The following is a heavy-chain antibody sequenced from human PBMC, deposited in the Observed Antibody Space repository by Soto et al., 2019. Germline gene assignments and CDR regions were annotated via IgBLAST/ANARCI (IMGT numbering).Heavy chain of an antibody. J-gene: IGHJ5*02. Sequence: PSETLSLTCTVSGGSISSYYWSWTRQPPGKGLEWIGYIYYSGSTNYNPSLKSRVTISVDTSKNQFSLKLSSVTAADTAVYYCAREASGGWGTNWFDPWGQGTLVTVSS. D-gene: IGHD6-19*01. CDR1: GGSISSYY. V-gene: IGHV4-59*01. CDR3: AREASGGWGTNWFDP. CDR2: IYYSGST.